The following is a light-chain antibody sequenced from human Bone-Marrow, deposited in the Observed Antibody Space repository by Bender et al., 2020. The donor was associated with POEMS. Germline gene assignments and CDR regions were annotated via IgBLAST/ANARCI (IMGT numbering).Light chain of an antibody. CDR2: EVT. Sequence: QSALTQPPSASGSPGQSVTISCTGTSSDIGGYDYVSWYQHHPGKAPKLIIYEVTKRPSGVPDRFSGSKSGNTASLTVSGLQAEDETNYYRNSYAGRNTWVFGGGTKLTVL. V-gene: IGLV2-8*01. CDR3: NSYAGRNTWV. CDR1: SSDIGGYDY. J-gene: IGLJ3*02.